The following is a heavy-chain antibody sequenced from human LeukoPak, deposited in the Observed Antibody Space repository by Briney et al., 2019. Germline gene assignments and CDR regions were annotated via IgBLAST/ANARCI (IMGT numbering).Heavy chain of an antibody. CDR3: ARAGCSSTSCHITGFYYYYMDV. D-gene: IGHD2-2*01. CDR1: GFTFSSYG. CDR2: ISYDGSNK. Sequence: GGSLRLSCAASGFTFSSYGMHWVRQASGKGLEWVAVISYDGSNKYYADSVKGRFTISRDNSKNTLYLQMNSLRSDDTAVYYCARAGCSSTSCHITGFYYYYMDVWGKGTTVTVSS. V-gene: IGHV3-30*03. J-gene: IGHJ6*03.